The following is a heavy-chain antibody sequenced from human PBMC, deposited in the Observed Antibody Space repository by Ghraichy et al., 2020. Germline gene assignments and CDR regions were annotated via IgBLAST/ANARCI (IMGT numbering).Heavy chain of an antibody. CDR1: GCSVSGGDYY. J-gene: IGHJ3*02. V-gene: IGHV4-39*07. CDR3: TREDENGADNAFDI. Sequence: SQTLSLTCSVSGCSVSGGDYYWGWVYQPPGKGLTWIGSIFHDSGRIHYNPSFRSRVTMSVDTSKNEFSLRMSSVTAADTALYYCTREDENGADNAFDIWGQGTFVTVSS. D-gene: IGHD2-15*01. CDR2: IFHDSGRI.